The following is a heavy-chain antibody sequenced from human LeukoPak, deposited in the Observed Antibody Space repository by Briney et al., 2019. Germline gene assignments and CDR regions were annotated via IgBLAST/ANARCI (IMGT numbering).Heavy chain of an antibody. D-gene: IGHD5-18*01. J-gene: IGHJ4*02. CDR3: ARGFSPYGYSYGLGWNFDF. V-gene: IGHV4-34*01. CDR2: INQSGSI. Sequence: PSETLSLTCGVYGGSLSGYYWSWIRQPPGKGLEWIGEINQSGSINYNPSIKNRLTIPVDASKNQFSLKLSSDTAADTAMYYCARGFSPYGYSYGLGWNFDFWGQGTRVTVSS. CDR1: GGSLSGYY.